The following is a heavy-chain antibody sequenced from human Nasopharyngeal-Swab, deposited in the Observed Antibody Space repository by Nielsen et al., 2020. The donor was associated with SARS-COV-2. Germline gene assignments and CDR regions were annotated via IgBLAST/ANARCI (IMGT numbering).Heavy chain of an antibody. J-gene: IGHJ4*02. CDR2: ISSSGSTI. Sequence: GESLKISCAASGFTFSDYYMSWIRQAPGKGLEWVSYISSSGSTIYYADSVKGRFTISRDNAKNSLYLQMNSLRAEDTAVYYCARGYCGGDCYSVGFDYWGQGTLVTVSS. CDR1: GFTFSDYY. CDR3: ARGYCGGDCYSVGFDY. V-gene: IGHV3-11*01. D-gene: IGHD2-21*02.